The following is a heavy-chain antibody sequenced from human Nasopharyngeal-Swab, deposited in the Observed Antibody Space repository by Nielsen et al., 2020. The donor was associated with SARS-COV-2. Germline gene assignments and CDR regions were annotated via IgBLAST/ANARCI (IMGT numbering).Heavy chain of an antibody. Sequence: GESLKISCVDTGFTFSFYGMSWVRQAPGKGLEWVSHITNNGGSTYYADSVKGRFTISRDTSKNTVYLQMNTLRADDTALYFCTRGLTGHIVQWNPSPYWGQGTLVTVSS. J-gene: IGHJ4*02. CDR3: TRGLTGHIVQWNPSPY. D-gene: IGHD1-14*01. V-gene: IGHV3-23*01. CDR2: ITNNGGST. CDR1: GFTFSFYG.